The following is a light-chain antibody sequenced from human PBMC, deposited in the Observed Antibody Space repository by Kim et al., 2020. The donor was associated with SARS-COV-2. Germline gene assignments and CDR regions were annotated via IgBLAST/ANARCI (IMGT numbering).Light chain of an antibody. CDR2: SNN. Sequence: QSVLTQLPSASGTPGQRVTISCSGSSFNIGRNTVNWYQQLPGTAPKLLIYSNNQRPSGVPDRFSGSKSGTSASLAISELQSEDEADYYCTAWDDTLNGVVFGGGTQLTVL. CDR1: SFNIGRNT. CDR3: TAWDDTLNGVV. J-gene: IGLJ2*01. V-gene: IGLV1-44*01.